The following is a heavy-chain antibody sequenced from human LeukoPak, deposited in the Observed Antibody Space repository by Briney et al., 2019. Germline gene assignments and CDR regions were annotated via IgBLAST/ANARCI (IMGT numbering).Heavy chain of an antibody. CDR3: ARVIGSYGDSAY. D-gene: IGHD3-16*01. CDR1: GFKFSSFS. J-gene: IGHJ4*02. V-gene: IGHV3-48*04. CDR2: ISSTSSAI. Sequence: PGGSLRLSCTASGFKFSSFSMNWAHQAPGKGLEWLSYISSTSSAIYYADSVKGRFTISRDNAKNSLYLQMDSLRAEDTAIYYCARVIGSYGDSAYWGQGTLVTVSS.